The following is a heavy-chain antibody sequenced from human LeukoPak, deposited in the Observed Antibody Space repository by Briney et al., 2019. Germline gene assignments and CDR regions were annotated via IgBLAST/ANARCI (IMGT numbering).Heavy chain of an antibody. V-gene: IGHV3-21*01. Sequence: GGSLRLSCAASGVTFSTYSVNWVRQAPGKGLEWVSSISYSSSYIYYADSVKGRFTISRDDAKYSLYLQINSLRAEDTAVYYCARPYASGSYYPGYWGQGTLVTVSS. D-gene: IGHD3-10*01. CDR2: ISYSSSYI. J-gene: IGHJ4*02. CDR3: ARPYASGSYYPGY. CDR1: GVTFSTYS.